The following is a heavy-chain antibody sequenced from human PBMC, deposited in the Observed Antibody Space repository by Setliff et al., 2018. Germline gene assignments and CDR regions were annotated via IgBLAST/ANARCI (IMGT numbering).Heavy chain of an antibody. Sequence: SETLSLTCAAYGGTFSDYYWTWIRQTPGKGLEWVGEINHRGSTNYNPSLKSRVSISVDTSRDQFSLKLISMTAADTAVYYCARGRNIAARLLDSWGQGTLVTISS. V-gene: IGHV4-34*01. D-gene: IGHD6-6*01. CDR1: GGTFSDYY. CDR3: ARGRNIAARLLDS. J-gene: IGHJ4*02. CDR2: INHRGST.